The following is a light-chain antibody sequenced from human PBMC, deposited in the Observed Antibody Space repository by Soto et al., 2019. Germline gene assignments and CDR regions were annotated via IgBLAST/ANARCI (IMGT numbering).Light chain of an antibody. CDR2: EVS. CDR1: QSFSSW. CDR3: QEYTGTSSLS. J-gene: IGKJ4*01. V-gene: IGKV1-5*03. Sequence: DIQMTQSPSTLSASVGDRVTITCRASQSFSSWLAWYQQKPGKAPKLLIYEVSKLETGVPSRFSGSGSGTEFTLTISSLQPADFATYYCQEYTGTSSLSFGGGTKVEIK.